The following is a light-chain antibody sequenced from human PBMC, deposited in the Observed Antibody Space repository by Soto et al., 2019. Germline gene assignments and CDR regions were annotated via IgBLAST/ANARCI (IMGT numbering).Light chain of an antibody. Sequence: EIVLTQSPATLSLSPGERATLSCRASQSVSSYLAWYQQKPGQAPMLLIYDASNRATGIPARFSGRGSGTDFTLTISSLEPEDFAVYYFQQRSNWLTFGGGTKVETK. V-gene: IGKV3-11*01. CDR3: QQRSNWLT. CDR2: DAS. J-gene: IGKJ4*01. CDR1: QSVSSY.